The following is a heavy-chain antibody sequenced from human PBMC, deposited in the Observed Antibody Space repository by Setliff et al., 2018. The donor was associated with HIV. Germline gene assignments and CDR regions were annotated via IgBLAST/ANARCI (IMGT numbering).Heavy chain of an antibody. J-gene: IGHJ3*02. CDR1: SGSISSSIFY. D-gene: IGHD5-18*01. CDR2: IYYSGST. Sequence: TLSLTCTVSSGSISSSIFYWGWIRQPPGKGLEWIGSIYYSGSTYYNPSLKSRVTISLDTSKNRFSLKLSSVTAADTAVYYCARGNGYSYGLMSAFDIWGQGTMVTVS. V-gene: IGHV4-39*07. CDR3: ARGNGYSYGLMSAFDI.